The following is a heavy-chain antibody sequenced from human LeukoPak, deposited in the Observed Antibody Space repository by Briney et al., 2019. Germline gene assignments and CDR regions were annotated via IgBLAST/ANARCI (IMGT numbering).Heavy chain of an antibody. J-gene: IGHJ6*02. CDR1: GYTFTSYG. V-gene: IGHV1-18*01. Sequence: ASVKVSCKASGYTFTSYGISWVRQAPGQGLEWMGWISAYNGNTNYAQKLQGRVTMTTDTSTSTAYMELRSLRSDDTAVYYCATQGGSYSGFYYYYGMDVWGQGTTVTVSS. CDR2: ISAYNGNT. CDR3: ATQGGSYSGFYYYYGMDV. D-gene: IGHD1-26*01.